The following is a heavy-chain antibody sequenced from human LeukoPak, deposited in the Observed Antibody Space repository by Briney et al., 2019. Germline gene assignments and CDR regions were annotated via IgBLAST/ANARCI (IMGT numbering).Heavy chain of an antibody. Sequence: PGGSLRLSCAASGFTFSSYAMTWVRLAPGKGLEWVSSISSGGDTYYADSVKGRFTISRDNSKNTLYLQMNSLRAEDTAVYYCAKVVTYYYDSSGYHFDYWGQGTLVTVSS. D-gene: IGHD3-22*01. CDR1: GFTFSSYA. CDR3: AKVVTYYYDSSGYHFDY. V-gene: IGHV3-23*01. J-gene: IGHJ4*02. CDR2: ISSGGDT.